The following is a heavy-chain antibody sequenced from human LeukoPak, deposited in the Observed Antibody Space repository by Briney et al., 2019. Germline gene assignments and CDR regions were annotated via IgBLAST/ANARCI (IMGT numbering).Heavy chain of an antibody. CDR2: IYYSGST. CDR3: ARGRFLEWLSNSFNWFDP. Sequence: PSETLSLTCTVSGGSVSSGSYYWSWIRQPPGKGLEWIGYIYYSGSTNYNPSLKSRVTISVDTSKNQFSLKLSSVTAADTAVYYCARGRFLEWLSNSFNWFDPWGQGTLVTVSS. J-gene: IGHJ5*02. CDR1: GGSVSSGSYY. V-gene: IGHV4-61*01. D-gene: IGHD3-3*01.